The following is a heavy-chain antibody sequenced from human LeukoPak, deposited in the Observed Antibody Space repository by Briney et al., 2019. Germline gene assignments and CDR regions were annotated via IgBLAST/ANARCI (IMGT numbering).Heavy chain of an antibody. J-gene: IGHJ3*02. CDR3: ARDVEGGTFDI. Sequence: GWSLRLSCAASGFTFSRFWMNWVRQAPGRGLEWVANIDQSGGRNNYVDSVKGRFTISRDNAENSLFLEMSSLRADDTAVYFCARDVEGGTFDIWGQGTTVTVSS. CDR1: GFTFSRFW. V-gene: IGHV3-7*05. CDR2: IDQSGGRN. D-gene: IGHD3-16*01.